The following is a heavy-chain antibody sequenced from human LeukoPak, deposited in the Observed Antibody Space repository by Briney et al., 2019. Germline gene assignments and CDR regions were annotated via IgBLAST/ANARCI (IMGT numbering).Heavy chain of an antibody. D-gene: IGHD6-13*01. CDR2: IWYDRSNK. J-gene: IGHJ4*02. CDR1: GFTFSSYG. V-gene: IGHV3-33*01. CDR3: ARDPAAGTLDY. Sequence: GRSLRLSCAASGFTFSSYGMHWVRQAPGKGLEWVAVIWYDRSNKYYADSVKGRFTISRDNSKNTLYLQMNSLRAEDTAVYYCARDPAAGTLDYWGQGTLVTVSS.